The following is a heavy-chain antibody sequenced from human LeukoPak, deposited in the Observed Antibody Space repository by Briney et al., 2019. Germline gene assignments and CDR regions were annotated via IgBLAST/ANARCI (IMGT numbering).Heavy chain of an antibody. CDR2: IYPGDSDT. Sequence: GESLKISCKGSGYSFSDYWIGWVRQMPGKGLEWMGIIYPGDSDTTYSPSFQGQVTISADRSISTAYLQWSSLKASDTAMYYCARLDLRGVALADYWGQGTLVTVSS. CDR3: ARLDLRGVALADY. CDR1: GYSFSDYW. V-gene: IGHV5-51*01. J-gene: IGHJ4*02. D-gene: IGHD2-8*02.